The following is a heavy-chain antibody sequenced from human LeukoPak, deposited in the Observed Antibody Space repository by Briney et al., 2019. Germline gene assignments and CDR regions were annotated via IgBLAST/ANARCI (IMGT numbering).Heavy chain of an antibody. D-gene: IGHD6-6*01. CDR2: ISSSSSYI. J-gene: IGHJ4*02. Sequence: GGSLRLSCAASGFTFSSYSMNWVRQAPGKGLEWVSPISSSSSYIYYADSVKGRFTISRDNAKNSLYLQMNSLRAEDTAVYYCARDPPRIIAAHNGLDYWGQGTLVTVSS. CDR1: GFTFSSYS. V-gene: IGHV3-21*01. CDR3: ARDPPRIIAAHNGLDY.